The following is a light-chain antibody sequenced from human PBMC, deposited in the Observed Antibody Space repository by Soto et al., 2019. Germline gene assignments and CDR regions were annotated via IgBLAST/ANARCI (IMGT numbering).Light chain of an antibody. CDR2: EVS. V-gene: IGLV2-14*01. CDR3: SSYTSSNTHWV. J-gene: IGLJ3*02. CDR1: SSDVGGYNY. Sequence: QSALTQPASVSGSPGQSITISCTGTSSDVGGYNYVSWYQQHPGKAPKLMIYEVSNRPSGVSNRFSGSKSGNTASLTISALQAEDEADYYCSSYTSSNTHWVFGGGTELTVL.